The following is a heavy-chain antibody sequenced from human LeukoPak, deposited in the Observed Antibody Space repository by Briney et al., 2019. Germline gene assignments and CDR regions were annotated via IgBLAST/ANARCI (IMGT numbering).Heavy chain of an antibody. CDR2: IKEDGSEK. Sequence: GGSLRLSCAASGFTFSSYWMTWVRQAPGKGLEWVANIKEDGSEKYYVDSEKGRFTISKDNTKNSLYLQMNSLRAEDTAVYYCGRNRAPSYWGQGTLVTVSS. CDR1: GFTFSSYW. D-gene: IGHD2/OR15-2a*01. V-gene: IGHV3-7*03. J-gene: IGHJ4*02. CDR3: GRNRAPSY.